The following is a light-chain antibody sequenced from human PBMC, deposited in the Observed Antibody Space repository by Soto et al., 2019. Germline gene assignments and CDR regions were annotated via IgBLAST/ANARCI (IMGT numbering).Light chain of an antibody. CDR1: SSDVGGYNY. CDR3: SSYTTSSTLV. V-gene: IGLV2-14*01. CDR2: EVS. Sequence: QSALTQPASVSGSPGQSITISCTGTSSDVGGYNYVSWYQQYPGEAPKLMIYEVSNRPSGVSNRFSGSKSGNTASLTISGLQAEDEADYYCSSYTTSSTLVFGGGTQLTVL. J-gene: IGLJ2*01.